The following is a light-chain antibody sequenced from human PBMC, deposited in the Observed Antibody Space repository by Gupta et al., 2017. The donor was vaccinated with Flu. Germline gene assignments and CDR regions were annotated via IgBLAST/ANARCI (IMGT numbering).Light chain of an antibody. CDR2: VAS. Sequence: DIQMTQSPSSLSASVGDRVTITCRASQGISNYLAWYQQRPGRVPKLLIYVASTLQSGVPSRFSGSGSGTEFTLTITSLQPEYVATYYCQQYYSVPLTFGGGTRVEI. V-gene: IGKV1-27*01. CDR1: QGISNY. CDR3: QQYYSVPLT. J-gene: IGKJ4*01.